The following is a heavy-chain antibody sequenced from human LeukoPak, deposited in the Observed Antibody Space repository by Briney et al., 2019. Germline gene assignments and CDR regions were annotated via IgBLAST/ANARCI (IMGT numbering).Heavy chain of an antibody. J-gene: IGHJ5*02. V-gene: IGHV3-21*01. CDR3: ARDGFAGYYDSSGYSASTFS. CDR2: MSSSSSYI. CDR1: GFTFSSHS. Sequence: GGSLRLSCAASGFTFSSHSMNWVREAPGKGLEGVSSMSSSSSYIYYADSVKGRFTISRDNAKNSLYLQMNSLRAEDTAVYYCARDGFAGYYDSSGYSASTFSWGQGTLVTVSS. D-gene: IGHD3-22*01.